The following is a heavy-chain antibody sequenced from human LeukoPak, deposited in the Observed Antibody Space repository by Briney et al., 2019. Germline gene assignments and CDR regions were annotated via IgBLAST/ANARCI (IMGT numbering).Heavy chain of an antibody. CDR2: IIPILGIA. J-gene: IGHJ4*02. Sequence: SVKVSCKASGGTFSSYAISWVRQAPGQGLEWMGRIIPILGIANYAQKFQGRVTITADKSTSTAYMELSSLRSEDTAVYYCARVGDSSGYYDYWGQGTLVTISS. CDR1: GGTFSSYA. CDR3: ARVGDSSGYYDY. V-gene: IGHV1-69*04. D-gene: IGHD3-22*01.